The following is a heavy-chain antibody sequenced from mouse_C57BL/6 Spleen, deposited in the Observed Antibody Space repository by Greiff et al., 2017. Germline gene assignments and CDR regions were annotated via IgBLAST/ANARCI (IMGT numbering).Heavy chain of an antibody. Sequence: EVMLVESGGGLVKPGGSLKLSCAASGFTFSDYGMHWVRQAPEKGLEWVAYISSGSSTISYADTVKGRFTISRDNAKNTLFVQMTRLRSEDTAMYYCAIESLLRRYQPDYLDYWGQGTTLTVSS. V-gene: IGHV5-17*01. D-gene: IGHD1-1*01. CDR2: ISSGSSTI. CDR1: GFTFSDYG. CDR3: AIESLLRRYQPDYLDY. J-gene: IGHJ2*01.